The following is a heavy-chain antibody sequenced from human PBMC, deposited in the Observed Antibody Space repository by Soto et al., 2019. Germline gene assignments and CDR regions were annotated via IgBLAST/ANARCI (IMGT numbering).Heavy chain of an antibody. Sequence: EVQLVESGGGVIQPGGSLRLSCAASGLYVGSSYMSWVRQAPGKGLEWISYISGGGETYYSNSVKGRFTISKDNSKKTLFLQMHSVRAEDTAVYYCARDGDGGWGNWGRGVQVTVTS. CDR2: ISGGGET. CDR3: ARDGDGGWGN. CDR1: GLYVGSSY. D-gene: IGHD7-27*01. V-gene: IGHV3-53*01. J-gene: IGHJ4*02.